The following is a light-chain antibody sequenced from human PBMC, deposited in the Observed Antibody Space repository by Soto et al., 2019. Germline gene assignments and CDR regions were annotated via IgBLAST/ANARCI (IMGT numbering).Light chain of an antibody. CDR2: KAS. V-gene: IGKV1-5*03. CDR3: EQFHSYSPYT. Sequence: DIPMTQSPSTLSVSIGDRVTITCRASESISSWLAWYQQKPGKAPNLLIYKASSLESGVPSRFSGNGSGTEFTLTISRLQPDDFETYYCEQFHSYSPYTFGQGTKLQIK. CDR1: ESISSW. J-gene: IGKJ2*01.